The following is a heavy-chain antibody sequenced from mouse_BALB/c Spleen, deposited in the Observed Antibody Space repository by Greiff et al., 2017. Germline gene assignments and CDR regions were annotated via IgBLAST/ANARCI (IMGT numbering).Heavy chain of an antibody. CDR3: ARENYDGDWYFEF. V-gene: IGHV5-17*02. CDR2: ISSGSSTI. Sequence: EVKVVESGGGLVQPGGSRKLSCAASGFTFSSFGMHWVRQAPEKGLEWVAYISSGSSTIYYADTVKGRFTIARDNPKNTLFLQMTSLRSEDTAMYYCARENYDGDWYFEFWGAGTTVTVSA. CDR1: GFTFSSFG. D-gene: IGHD1-2*01. J-gene: IGHJ1*01.